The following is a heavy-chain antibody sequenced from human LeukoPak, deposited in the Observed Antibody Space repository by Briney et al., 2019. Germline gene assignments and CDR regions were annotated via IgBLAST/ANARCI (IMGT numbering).Heavy chain of an antibody. CDR2: ISSSPDYI. CDR1: GFLFSSSV. J-gene: IGHJ4*02. D-gene: IGHD1-14*01. V-gene: IGHV3-21*06. Sequence: AGGSLRLSCEASGFLFSSSVMNWVRQSPGKGLEWVSFISSSPDYIFYADSVKGRFTISRDDAKNSLYLQMNSLRAEDTAVYYCARERLTTRYFDYWGQGTLVTVSS. CDR3: ARERLTTRYFDY.